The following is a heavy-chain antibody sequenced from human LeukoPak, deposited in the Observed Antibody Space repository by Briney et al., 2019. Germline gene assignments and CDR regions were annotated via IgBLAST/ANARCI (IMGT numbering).Heavy chain of an antibody. CDR2: VHTTSGNT. CDR3: ARALRNIGEYYFDY. CDR1: DTVNHYH. J-gene: IGHJ4*02. D-gene: IGHD1-14*01. Sequence: SETLSLTCSVDTVNHYHWNWVRQSAGTGLEWIGRVHTTSGNTFANPSLWGRVTVSIDTTKNEFLLQLTSMTAADTAVYHCARALRNIGEYYFDYWGQGVPVTVSS. V-gene: IGHV4-4*07.